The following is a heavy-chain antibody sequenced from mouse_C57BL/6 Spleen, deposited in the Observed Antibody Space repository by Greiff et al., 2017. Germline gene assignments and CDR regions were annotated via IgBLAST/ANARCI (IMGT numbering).Heavy chain of an antibody. J-gene: IGHJ1*03. Sequence: VKLMESGAELVRPGASVTLSCKASGYTFTDYEMHWVKQTPVHGLEWIGAIDPETGGTAYNQKFKGKAILTADKSSSTAYMELRSLTSEDSAVYYCTRKRGDGYYHWYFDVWGTGTTVTVSS. D-gene: IGHD2-3*01. V-gene: IGHV1-15*01. CDR2: IDPETGGT. CDR1: GYTFTDYE. CDR3: TRKRGDGYYHWYFDV.